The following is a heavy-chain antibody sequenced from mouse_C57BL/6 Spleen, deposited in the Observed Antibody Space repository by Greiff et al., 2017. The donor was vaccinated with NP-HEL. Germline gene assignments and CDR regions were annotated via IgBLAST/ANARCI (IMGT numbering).Heavy chain of an antibody. V-gene: IGHV1-52*01. D-gene: IGHD2-1*01. CDR3: ARWGGYGNYDFAY. Sequence: VQLQQPGAELVRPGSSVKLSCKASGYTFTSYWMHWVKQRPIQGLEWIGNIDPSDSETHYNQKFKDKATLTVDKSSSTAYMQLSSLTSEDSAVYYCARWGGYGNYDFAYWGQGTLVTVSA. CDR1: GYTFTSYW. J-gene: IGHJ3*01. CDR2: IDPSDSET.